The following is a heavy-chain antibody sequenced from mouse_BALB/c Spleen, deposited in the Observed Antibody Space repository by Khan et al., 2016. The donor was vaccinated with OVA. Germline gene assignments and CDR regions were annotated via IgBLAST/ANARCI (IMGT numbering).Heavy chain of an antibody. Sequence: EVELVESRGGLVKPGGSLKLSCAASGFTFSIYAISWVRQTPEKRLEWVASISTGGSTYYPDSVKGRFTISRDIARNILYLQMSSLRSEDTAMYYCSRGDYHGRGYFDVWGAGTTVTVSS. CDR3: SRGDYHGRGYFDV. CDR1: GFTFSIYA. CDR2: ISTGGST. J-gene: IGHJ1*01. V-gene: IGHV5-6-5*01. D-gene: IGHD1-2*01.